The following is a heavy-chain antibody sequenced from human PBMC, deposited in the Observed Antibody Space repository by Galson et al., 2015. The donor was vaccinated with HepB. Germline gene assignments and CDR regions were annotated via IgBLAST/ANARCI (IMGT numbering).Heavy chain of an antibody. CDR1: TFSLGDYW. J-gene: IGHJ6*02. CDR3: SRDLSYALEV. Sequence: SLRLSCAASTFSLGDYWTHWVRQAPGKGLMWVSYIDADGSHTNYADSVKGRFTISRDNAKNTLYLQMNSLRDEDTGVYFCSRDLSYALEVWGQGTTVTVSS. CDR2: IDADGSHT. V-gene: IGHV3-74*01. D-gene: IGHD2/OR15-2a*01.